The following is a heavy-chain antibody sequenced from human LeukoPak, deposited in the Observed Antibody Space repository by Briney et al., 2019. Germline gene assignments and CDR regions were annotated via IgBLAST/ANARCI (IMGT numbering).Heavy chain of an antibody. V-gene: IGHV1-2*02. D-gene: IGHD4-17*01. CDR3: ARDGAGKTVTHLIDY. J-gene: IGHJ4*02. CDR1: GYSFTGYY. Sequence: ASVKVSCKASGYSFTGYYMHWVRQAPGQGLEWMGWINPDSGGTYYAQNFQGRAIMTRDTSISTGYMELSSLGSDDTAVYYCARDGAGKTVTHLIDYWGQGTLVTVSS. CDR2: INPDSGGT.